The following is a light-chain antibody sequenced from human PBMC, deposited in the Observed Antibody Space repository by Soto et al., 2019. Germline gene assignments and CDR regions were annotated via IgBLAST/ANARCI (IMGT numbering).Light chain of an antibody. CDR1: QTIGSW. V-gene: IGKV1-5*03. CDR2: KAS. CDR3: QRYDSYSVGT. J-gene: IGKJ3*01. Sequence: DIQMTQSPSTLSASVGDRVIITCRASQTIGSWLAWYQQKPGKAPKLLIYKASSLESGVPSSFSGSGSRTEFTLTISSLQPDDFASYYCQRYDSYSVGTFGRGTKVDIK.